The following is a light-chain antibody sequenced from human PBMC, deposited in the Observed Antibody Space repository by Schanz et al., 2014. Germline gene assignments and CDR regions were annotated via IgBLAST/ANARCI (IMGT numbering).Light chain of an antibody. CDR2: DVN. V-gene: IGLV2-14*03. J-gene: IGLJ3*02. Sequence: QSALTQPASVSGSPGQSITLSCTGTSSDVGGYNYVSWYQHHPGKAPKLMIYDVNNRPSGVSNRFSGSKSGNTASLTISGLQAEDEADYYCTSYTGSGTLWVFGGGTKLTVL. CDR3: TSYTGSGTLWV. CDR1: SSDVGGYNY.